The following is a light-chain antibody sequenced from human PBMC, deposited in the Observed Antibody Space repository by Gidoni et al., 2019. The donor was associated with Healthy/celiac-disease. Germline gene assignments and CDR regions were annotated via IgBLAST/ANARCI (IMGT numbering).Light chain of an antibody. J-gene: IGKJ3*01. CDR3: QQSYRTPLG. CDR2: AAS. Sequence: DIQITQSPSSLSASVGDRVTITCRASQSISSYLNWYQQKPGKAPKLLIYAASSWQSGVPSRFSGSGSGTEFTLTISSLQPEDFATYYCQQSYRTPLGFGPGTKVDIK. CDR1: QSISSY. V-gene: IGKV1-39*01.